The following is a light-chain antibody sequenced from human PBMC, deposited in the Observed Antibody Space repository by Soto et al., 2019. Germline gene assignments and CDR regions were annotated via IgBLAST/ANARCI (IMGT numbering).Light chain of an antibody. Sequence: QAVVTQEPSLTVSPGGTVTLTCGSSAGAVTSAHWPYWFQQKSGQAPRTLIYDTTIKHSWTPARFSGSLLGGKAALTLSGAQPEDEADYYCFFSDSGIVVFGGGTKLTVL. V-gene: IGLV7-46*01. J-gene: IGLJ2*01. CDR2: DTT. CDR1: AGAVTSAHW. CDR3: FFSDSGIVV.